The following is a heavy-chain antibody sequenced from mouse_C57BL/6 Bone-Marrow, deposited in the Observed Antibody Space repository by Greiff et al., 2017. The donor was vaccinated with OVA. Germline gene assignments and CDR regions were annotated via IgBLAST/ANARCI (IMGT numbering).Heavy chain of an antibody. D-gene: IGHD1-1*02. Sequence: EVKLVESGGGLLKPGGSLKLSCPAPGFTFISFAIPWVRQTPEKRLEWVATISDGGSYTNYPDNVKGRFTISRDNAKNNLYLQMSHLKAEDTAMYYGARGGWGYFDVWGTGTTVTVSS. J-gene: IGHJ1*03. CDR3: ARGGWGYFDV. CDR2: ISDGGSYT. V-gene: IGHV5-4*03. CDR1: GFTFISFA.